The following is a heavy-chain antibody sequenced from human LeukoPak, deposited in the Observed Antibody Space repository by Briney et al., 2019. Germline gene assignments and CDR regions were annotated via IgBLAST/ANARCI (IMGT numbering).Heavy chain of an antibody. CDR1: GGTFSSYA. CDR3: ASRSTSSKRDYYYGMDV. D-gene: IGHD2-2*01. J-gene: IGHJ6*02. V-gene: IGHV1-69*13. Sequence: ASVKVSCKASGGTFSSYAISWVRQAPGQGLEWMGGIIPIFGTANYAQKFQGRVTITADESTSTAYMELSSLRSEDTAVYYRASRSTSSKRDYYYGMDVWGQGTTVTVSS. CDR2: IIPIFGTA.